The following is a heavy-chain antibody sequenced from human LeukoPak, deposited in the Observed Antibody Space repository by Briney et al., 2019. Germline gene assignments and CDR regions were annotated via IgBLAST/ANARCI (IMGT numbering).Heavy chain of an antibody. CDR2: ISGSGGST. CDR3: AKDQGRYYGSGSNQFDY. CDR1: GSTFSSYA. D-gene: IGHD3-10*01. V-gene: IGHV3-23*01. Sequence: GGSLRLSCAASGSTFSSYAMSWVRQAPGKGLEWVSAISGSGGSTYYADSVKGRFTISRDNSKNTLYLQMNSLRAEDTAVYYCAKDQGRYYGSGSNQFDYWGQGTLVTVSS. J-gene: IGHJ4*02.